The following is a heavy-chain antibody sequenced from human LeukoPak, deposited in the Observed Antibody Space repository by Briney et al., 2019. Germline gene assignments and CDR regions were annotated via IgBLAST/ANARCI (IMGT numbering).Heavy chain of an antibody. V-gene: IGHV3-30-3*01. D-gene: IGHD4-17*01. Sequence: GGSLRLSCAASGFIFSGYALHWVCQAPGKGLEWVALMSYVGTNQYYADRVKGRFTISRDNSKNTLSLQMNSLRTEDTAIYYCARDAGKPYADSGSKTRFDHWGQGTLVAVSS. CDR1: GFIFSGYA. J-gene: IGHJ4*02. CDR3: ARDAGKPYADSGSKTRFDH. CDR2: MSYVGTNQ.